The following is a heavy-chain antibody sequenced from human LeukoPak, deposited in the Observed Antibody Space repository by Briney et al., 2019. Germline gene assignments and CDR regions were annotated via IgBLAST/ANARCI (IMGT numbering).Heavy chain of an antibody. CDR1: GFTFSSYG. CDR2: ISYDGSNK. V-gene: IGHV3-30*03. CDR3: TRHNYYDSSDIN. J-gene: IGHJ4*02. D-gene: IGHD3-22*01. Sequence: GGSLRLSCAASGFTFSSYGMHWVRQAPGKGLEWVAVISYDGSNKYYADSVKGRFTISRDNSKNTLYLQMNSLRAEDTAVYYCTRHNYYDSSDINWGQGTLVTVSS.